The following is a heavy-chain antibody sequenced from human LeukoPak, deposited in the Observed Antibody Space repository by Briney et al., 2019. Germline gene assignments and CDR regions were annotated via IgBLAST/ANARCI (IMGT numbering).Heavy chain of an antibody. CDR2: IIPIFGTA. V-gene: IGHV1-69*13. D-gene: IGHD6-6*01. CDR1: GGTFSSYA. J-gene: IGHJ3*02. CDR3: ARDRYSSSRAFDI. Sequence: ASVKVSCKASGGTFSSYAISWVRQAPGQGLEWMGGIIPIFGTANYAQKFQDRVTITADESTSTAYMELRSLRSDDTAVYYCARDRYSSSRAFDIWGQGTMVTVSS.